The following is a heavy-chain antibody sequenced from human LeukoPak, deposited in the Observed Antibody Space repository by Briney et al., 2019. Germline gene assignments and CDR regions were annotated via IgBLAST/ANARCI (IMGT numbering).Heavy chain of an antibody. CDR1: GYSISSGYY. Sequence: PSETLSLTCTVSGYSISSGYYWGWIRQPPGKGLEWIGSIYHSGSTYYNPSLKSRVTISVDTSKNQFSLKLSSVTAADTAIYYCAKATGTLGNWGQGTLVTVSS. CDR3: AKATGTLGN. V-gene: IGHV4-38-2*02. CDR2: IYHSGST. J-gene: IGHJ4*02. D-gene: IGHD1-1*01.